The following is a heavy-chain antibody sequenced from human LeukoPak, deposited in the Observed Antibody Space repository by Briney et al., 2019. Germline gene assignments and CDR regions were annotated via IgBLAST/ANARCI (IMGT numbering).Heavy chain of an antibody. V-gene: IGHV1-69*05. Sequence: ASVKVSCKASGGTFSSYAISWVRQAPGQGLEWMGGIIPIFGTANYAQKFQGRVTITTDESTSTAYMELSSLRSEDTAMYYCARYRIVVTPSVGAFDIWGQGTMVTVSS. J-gene: IGHJ3*02. D-gene: IGHD4-23*01. CDR1: GGTFSSYA. CDR3: ARYRIVVTPSVGAFDI. CDR2: IIPIFGTA.